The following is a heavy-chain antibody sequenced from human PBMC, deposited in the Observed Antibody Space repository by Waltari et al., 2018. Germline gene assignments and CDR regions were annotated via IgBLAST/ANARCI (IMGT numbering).Heavy chain of an antibody. Sequence: QVQLQESGPGLVKPSETLSLTCTVSGGSISSYHWSWIRQPAGKGLEWVGRILTSGSTNYNPSLKSRVTMSVDTSKNQFSLKLSSATAADTAVYFCASDPYSSGDYWGQGTMVTVSS. CDR3: ASDPYSSGDY. J-gene: IGHJ4*02. CDR2: ILTSGST. CDR1: GGSISSYH. D-gene: IGHD6-19*01. V-gene: IGHV4-4*07.